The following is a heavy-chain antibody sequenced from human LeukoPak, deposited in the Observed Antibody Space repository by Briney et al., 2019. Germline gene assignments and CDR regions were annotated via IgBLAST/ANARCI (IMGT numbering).Heavy chain of an antibody. CDR1: GYTFTGYY. Sequence: GASVKVSCKASGYTFTGYYIHWVRQAPGQGLEWMGVSNPSGSSTTYAQNFQGRVTMTRDTSTSTVYMELSSLRSEDTAVYYCASSTVATSYYFDYWGQGTLVTVSS. CDR2: SNPSGSST. D-gene: IGHD4-23*01. V-gene: IGHV1-46*01. J-gene: IGHJ4*02. CDR3: ASSTVATSYYFDY.